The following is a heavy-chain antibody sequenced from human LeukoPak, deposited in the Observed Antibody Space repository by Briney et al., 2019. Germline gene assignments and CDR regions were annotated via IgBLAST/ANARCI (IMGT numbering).Heavy chain of an antibody. CDR1: GVTVSSHY. CDR3: ARQHDTTAPGY. V-gene: IGHV3-66*04. D-gene: IGHD1-1*01. J-gene: IGHJ4*02. CDR2: LYSGGNT. Sequence: AGGSLRLSCAASGVTVSSHYMNWVRQAPEKGLEWVSILYSGGNTYYADSVKGRFTISRDNSKNTLSLQMNSLRAEDTAIYYCARQHDTTAPGYWGQGTLVTVSS.